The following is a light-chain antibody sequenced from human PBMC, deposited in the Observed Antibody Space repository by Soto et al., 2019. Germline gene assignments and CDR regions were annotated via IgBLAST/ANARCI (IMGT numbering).Light chain of an antibody. J-gene: IGLJ2*01. CDR3: CSYAGSYTPVV. CDR1: RRDVGGYNY. V-gene: IGLV2-11*01. Sequence: QAFLTQPASGAGAPREGVTIPCTGNRRDVGGYNYVSWYQQHPGKAPKLMIYDVSKRPSGVPDRFSGSKSGNTASLTISGLQAEDEADYYCCSYAGSYTPVVFGGGTKVTVL. CDR2: DVS.